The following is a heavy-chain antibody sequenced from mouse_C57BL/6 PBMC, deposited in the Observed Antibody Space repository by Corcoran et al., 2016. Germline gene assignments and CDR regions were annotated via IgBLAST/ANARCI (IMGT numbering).Heavy chain of an antibody. V-gene: IGHV9-3*01. CDR2: INTYSGVP. Sequence: QIQLVQSGPELKKPGETVKISCKASGYTFTTYGMSWVKQAPGKGLKWKGWINTYSGVPTYADDFKGRFAFSLETSASTAYLQINNLKNEDTATYFCARWGYYGGYWGQGTTLTVSS. J-gene: IGHJ2*01. CDR3: ARWGYYGGY. CDR1: GYTFTTYG.